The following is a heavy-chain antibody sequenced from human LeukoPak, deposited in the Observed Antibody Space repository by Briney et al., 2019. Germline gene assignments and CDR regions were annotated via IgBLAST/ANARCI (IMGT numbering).Heavy chain of an antibody. CDR1: GFTFSSYS. J-gene: IGHJ4*02. CDR3: ARVRYYGSGTYFFDY. Sequence: PGGSLRLSCAASGFTFSSYSMNWVRQAPGKGLEWVSVIYSDGSTYYMDSVKGRFTISRDNSKNKLYLQMNSLRAEDTAVYFCARVRYYGSGTYFFDYWGQGTLVTVSS. V-gene: IGHV3-53*01. D-gene: IGHD3-10*01. CDR2: IYSDGST.